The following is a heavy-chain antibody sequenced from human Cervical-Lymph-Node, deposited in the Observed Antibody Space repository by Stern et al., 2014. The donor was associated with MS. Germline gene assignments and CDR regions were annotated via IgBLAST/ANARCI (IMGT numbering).Heavy chain of an antibody. D-gene: IGHD6-6*01. CDR2: IYHSGST. V-gene: IGHV4-4*02. J-gene: IGHJ3*02. CDR3: AREGYSSSYDAFDI. Sequence: QVQLQESGPGLVKPSGTLSLTCAVSGGSISSSNWWSWVRQPPGQGLEWXGEIYHSGSTNYNPSLKSRVTISVDKPKNQFSLKLSSVTAADTAVYYCAREGYSSSYDAFDIWGQGTMVTVSS. CDR1: GGSISSSNW.